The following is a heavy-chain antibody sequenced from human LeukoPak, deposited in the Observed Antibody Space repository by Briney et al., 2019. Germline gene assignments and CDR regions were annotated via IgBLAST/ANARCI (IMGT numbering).Heavy chain of an antibody. V-gene: IGHV3-11*01. CDR1: GFTFSDYY. Sequence: GGSLRLSCAASGFTFSDYYMGWIRQAPGKGLEWVSYISSSGSTIYYADSVKGRFTISRDNAKNSLYLQMNSLRAEDTAVYYCARETLRIAVIDYWGQGTLVTVSS. D-gene: IGHD6-19*01. CDR2: ISSSGSTI. CDR3: ARETLRIAVIDY. J-gene: IGHJ4*02.